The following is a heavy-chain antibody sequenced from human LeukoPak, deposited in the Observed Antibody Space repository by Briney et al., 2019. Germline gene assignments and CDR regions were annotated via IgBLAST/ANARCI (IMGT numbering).Heavy chain of an antibody. J-gene: IGHJ6*03. CDR1: AASFIGYF. CDR2: IKHSGGT. D-gene: IGHD4-17*01. Sequence: SQTLSPTWAVYAASFIGYFCNWISHPAGKGMEWIGEIKHSGGTNYNPSLKSRVTISVDTSKNQFSLKLSSVTAADTAVYYCARGKATVTTFRFYMDAWGHGTTVTVSS. CDR3: ARGKATVTTFRFYMDA. V-gene: IGHV4-34*01.